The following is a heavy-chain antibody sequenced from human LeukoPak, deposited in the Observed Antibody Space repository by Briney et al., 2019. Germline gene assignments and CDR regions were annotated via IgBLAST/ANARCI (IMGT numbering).Heavy chain of an antibody. Sequence: ASVKVSCKASGYTFTGYYMHWVRQAPGQGLEWMARINPNSGGTNYAQKFQGRVTMTRDTSISTAYMELSRLRSDNTAVYYCARGLRLGELSLYLLDYWGQGTLVTVSS. V-gene: IGHV1-2*06. J-gene: IGHJ4*02. CDR1: GYTFTGYY. CDR2: INPNSGGT. CDR3: ARGLRLGELSLYLLDY. D-gene: IGHD3-16*02.